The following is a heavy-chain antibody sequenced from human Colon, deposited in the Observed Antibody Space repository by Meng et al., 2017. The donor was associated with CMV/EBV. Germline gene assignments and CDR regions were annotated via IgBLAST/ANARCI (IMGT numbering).Heavy chain of an antibody. J-gene: IGHJ6*02. Sequence: ASVNVSFKASGYTFTGHYIHWVRQALGQGLEWMGWINPNSGGRNFAQQFQGRVSMTRDTSINTAYMELTGLTSDDTAVYYCARGDLVTLFSYYYGMDVWGQGTTVTVSS. CDR3: ARGDLVTLFSYYYGMDV. D-gene: IGHD3-9*01. CDR2: INPNSGGR. CDR1: GYTFTGHY. V-gene: IGHV1-2*02.